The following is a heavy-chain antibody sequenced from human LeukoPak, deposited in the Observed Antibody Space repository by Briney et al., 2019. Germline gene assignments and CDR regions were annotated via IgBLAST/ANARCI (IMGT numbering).Heavy chain of an antibody. CDR1: GFTFSSYA. D-gene: IGHD3-22*01. J-gene: IGHJ1*01. CDR2: ISGSGGGT. CDR3: AKDRSHYYDSSGYYYGSGEYFQH. V-gene: IGHV3-23*01. Sequence: GGSLRLSCAASGFTFSSYAMSWVRQAPGKGLEWVSAISGSGGGTYYADSVKGRFTISRDNSKNTLYLQMNSLRAEDTAVYYCAKDRSHYYDSSGYYYGSGEYFQHWGQGTLVTVSS.